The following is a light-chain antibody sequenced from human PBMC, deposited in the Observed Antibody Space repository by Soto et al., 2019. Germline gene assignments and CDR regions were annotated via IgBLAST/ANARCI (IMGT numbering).Light chain of an antibody. CDR3: LLSYSGAYWV. CDR1: TGAVTSGHS. Sequence: QTVVTQEPSLTVSPGGTVTLTCGSSTGAVTSGHSPFWFQQKPGQAPRTLISDISNKLSWTPARFSGSLLGGKAALTLSGAQPEDGAEYHCLLSYSGAYWVFGGGTKVPVL. CDR2: DIS. J-gene: IGLJ3*02. V-gene: IGLV7-46*01.